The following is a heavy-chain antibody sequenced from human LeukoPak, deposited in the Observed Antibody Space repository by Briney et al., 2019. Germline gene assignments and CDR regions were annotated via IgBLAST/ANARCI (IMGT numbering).Heavy chain of an antibody. Sequence: GGSLRLSCAASGFTFSSYSMNWVRQAPGEGLEWVANIKQDGSKKFYVDSVKGRFTISRDNAKNTLFLQMNSLTVDDTAVYYCARDEPSGSVVDYWGQGALVTVSS. CDR1: GFTFSSYS. CDR3: ARDEPSGSVVDY. J-gene: IGHJ4*02. D-gene: IGHD1-26*01. CDR2: IKQDGSKK. V-gene: IGHV3-7*01.